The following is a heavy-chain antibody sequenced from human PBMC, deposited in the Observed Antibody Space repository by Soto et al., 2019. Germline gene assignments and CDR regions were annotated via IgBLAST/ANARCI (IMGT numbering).Heavy chain of an antibody. J-gene: IGHJ4*02. V-gene: IGHV1-8*01. CDR2: MNPNSGNT. Sequence: QVQLVQSGAEVKKPGASVKVSCKASGYTFTSYDINWVRQATGQGLEWMGWMNPNSGNTGYAQKFQGRVTMTRNTSISTAYMELSSLRSEDTAVYYYARGPPTRRGQQLDYWGQGTLVTVSS. D-gene: IGHD6-13*01. CDR3: ARGPPTRRGQQLDY. CDR1: GYTFTSYD.